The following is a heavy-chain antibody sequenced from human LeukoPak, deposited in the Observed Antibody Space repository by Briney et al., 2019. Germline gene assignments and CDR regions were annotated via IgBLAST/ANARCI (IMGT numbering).Heavy chain of an antibody. CDR3: ARGDFNYYYGLGV. CDR2: INPSGGST. V-gene: IGHV1-46*01. D-gene: IGHD3/OR15-3a*01. J-gene: IGHJ6*02. Sequence: ASVKVSCKASGYTFTSYYMHWVRQAPGQGLEWMGIINPSGGSTSYAQRFQGRVTMTGDTSTSTVYMELSSLRSEDTAVYYCARGDFNYYYGLGVWGQGTTVTVSS. CDR1: GYTFTSYY.